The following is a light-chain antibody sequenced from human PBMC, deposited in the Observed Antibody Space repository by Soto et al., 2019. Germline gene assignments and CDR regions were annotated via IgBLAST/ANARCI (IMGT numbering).Light chain of an antibody. Sequence: DIVMTQTPLSSPVTLGQPASISCRSSQSLPHSDGDTYLNRLQQRPGQPPRLLIYKISKRFSGVPDRFTGSGAGTDFTLKISRVAAEDVGNYYCMQQTQFPFTFGGGTKVDI. V-gene: IGKV2-24*01. J-gene: IGKJ4*01. CDR3: MQQTQFPFT. CDR1: QSLPHSDGDTY. CDR2: KIS.